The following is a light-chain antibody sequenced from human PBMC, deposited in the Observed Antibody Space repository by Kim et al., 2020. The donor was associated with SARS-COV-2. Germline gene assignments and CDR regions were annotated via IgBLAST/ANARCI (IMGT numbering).Light chain of an antibody. J-gene: IGKJ2*03. CDR3: EQYAKWPYS. CDR2: GTS. CDR1: ERVTYN. Sequence: SVWPGERATRSWRASERVTYNLAWYQQKPGQPPRLRIYGTSIRDTDIPARVSGSGSGTQFTLTINSLQPEDSAFYYCEQYAKWPYSFGQGTKLEI. V-gene: IGKV3D-15*01.